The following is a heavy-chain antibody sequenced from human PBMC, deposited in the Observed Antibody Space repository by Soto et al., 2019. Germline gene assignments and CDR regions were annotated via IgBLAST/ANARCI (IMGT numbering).Heavy chain of an antibody. Sequence: QVQLVESGGGVVQPGRSLRLCCAAYGFTFSSYGMHWVRQAPGKGLEWVAVIWYDGSNKYYADSVKGRFTISRDNSKNTLYLQMNSLRAEDTAVYYCARDGPLSYYDILTGYSTADYFDYSGQGTLVTVSS. CDR2: IWYDGSNK. CDR3: ARDGPLSYYDILTGYSTADYFDY. V-gene: IGHV3-33*01. CDR1: GFTFSSYG. J-gene: IGHJ4*02. D-gene: IGHD3-9*01.